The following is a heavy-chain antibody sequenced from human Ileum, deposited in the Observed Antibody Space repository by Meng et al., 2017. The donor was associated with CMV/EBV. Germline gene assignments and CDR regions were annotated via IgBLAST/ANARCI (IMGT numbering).Heavy chain of an antibody. CDR1: GYSFTSYG. V-gene: IGHV7-4-1*02. D-gene: IGHD5-18*01. Sequence: QVQLVQSGSELKEPGASVKVSCKTSGYSFTSYGINWVREAPGQRLEWMGWIDTNTGNSAYAQDFTGRFVFSLDTSVSTAYLQISSLRAEDTAVYYCTRGDGAHTAKYDFWGRGTLVTVSS. CDR3: TRGDGAHTAKYDF. CDR2: IDTNTGNS. J-gene: IGHJ4*02.